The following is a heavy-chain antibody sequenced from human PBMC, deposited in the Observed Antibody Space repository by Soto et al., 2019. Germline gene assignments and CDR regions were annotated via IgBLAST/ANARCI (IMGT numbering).Heavy chain of an antibody. V-gene: IGHV1-69*06. Sequence: QVQLVQSGAEVKKPGSSVKVSCKTSGVTFSNYGFSWVRQARGQGLEWMGGIIATFGTADYPQKFQDRVTITADISTSTIYTERSRLRSEDTAVYYCVSAGDVAALARKYYFHYWGQGTQVTVSS. CDR2: IIATFGTA. CDR3: VSAGDVAALARKYYFHY. D-gene: IGHD6-6*01. CDR1: GVTFSNYG. J-gene: IGHJ4*02.